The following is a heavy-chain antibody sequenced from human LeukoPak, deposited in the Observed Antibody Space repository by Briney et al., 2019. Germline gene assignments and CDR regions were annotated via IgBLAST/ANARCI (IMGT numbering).Heavy chain of an antibody. D-gene: IGHD2-8*01. CDR2: INPNSGGT. CDR1: GYTFTGYY. V-gene: IGHV1-2*02. Sequence: ASVKVSCKASGYTFTGYYMHWVRQAPGQGLEWMGWINPNSGGTNYAQKFQGRVTMTRDTSISTAYMELSRLRSDDTAVYYCAKLGGSEILMVYARSYYFDYWGQGTLVTVSS. CDR3: AKLGGSEILMVYARSYYFDY. J-gene: IGHJ4*02.